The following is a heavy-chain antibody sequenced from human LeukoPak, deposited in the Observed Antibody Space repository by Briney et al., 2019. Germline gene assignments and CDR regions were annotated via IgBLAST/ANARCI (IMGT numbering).Heavy chain of an antibody. CDR3: ARDSPFYCSGGSCYGASFDY. V-gene: IGHV1-2*02. D-gene: IGHD2-15*01. J-gene: IGHJ4*02. Sequence: ASVKVSCKASGYTFIGYYMHWVRQAPGQGLEWMGWINPNSGGTNYAQKFQGRVTMTRDTSISTAYMELSRLRSDDTAVYYCARDSPFYCSGGSCYGASFDYWGQGTLVTVSS. CDR2: INPNSGGT. CDR1: GYTFIGYY.